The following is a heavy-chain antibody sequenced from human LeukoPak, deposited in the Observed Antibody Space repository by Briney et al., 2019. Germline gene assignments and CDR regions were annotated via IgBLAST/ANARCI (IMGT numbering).Heavy chain of an antibody. CDR2: IYHTGST. Sequence: PSETLSLTCTVSGASISSGTYSWSWIRQPPGEGLEWIGYIYHTGSTYYNPSLKGRVTISVDRSKNQFSLNLNFVTAAVTALYYCARGDGSGSGRWSDPWGQGTLITVSS. CDR1: GASISSGTYS. CDR3: ARGDGSGSGRWSDP. D-gene: IGHD3-10*01. J-gene: IGHJ5*02. V-gene: IGHV4-30-2*01.